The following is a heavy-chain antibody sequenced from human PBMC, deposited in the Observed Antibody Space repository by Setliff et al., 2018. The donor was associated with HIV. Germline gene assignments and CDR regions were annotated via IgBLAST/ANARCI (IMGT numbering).Heavy chain of an antibody. CDR1: GGSISSGGYS. CDR3: ARLGYYNFWSGYWTDY. Sequence: SETLSLTCAVSGGSISSGGYSWSWIRQPPGKGPEWIGYIYHSGSTYYNPSLKSRVTISVDRSKNQFSLKLNSVTAADTATYYCARLGYYNFWSGYWTDYWGHGTLVTVSS. J-gene: IGHJ4*01. D-gene: IGHD3-3*01. V-gene: IGHV4-30-2*01. CDR2: IYHSGST.